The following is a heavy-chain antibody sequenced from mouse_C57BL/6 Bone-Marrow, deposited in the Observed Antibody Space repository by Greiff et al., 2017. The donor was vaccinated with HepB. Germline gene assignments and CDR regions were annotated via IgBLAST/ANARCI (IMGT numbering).Heavy chain of an antibody. J-gene: IGHJ2*01. D-gene: IGHD1-1*01. CDR2: ISNLAYSI. Sequence: EVKVEESGGGLVQPGGSLKLSCAASGFTFSDYGMAWVRQAPRKGPEWVAFISNLAYSIYYADTVTGRFTISRENAKNTLYLEMSSLRSEDTAMYYCARRDYYYGLDYWGQGTTLTVSS. V-gene: IGHV5-15*04. CDR1: GFTFSDYG. CDR3: ARRDYYYGLDY.